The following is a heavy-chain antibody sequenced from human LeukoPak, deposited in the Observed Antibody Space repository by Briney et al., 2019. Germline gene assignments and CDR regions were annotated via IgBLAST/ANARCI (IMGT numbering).Heavy chain of an antibody. Sequence: SETLSLTCTVSGGSISSYYWRCIRQPPGKGLEWIGYIYYGGRTNYNPSLKSRVTISVDPSTNQFSLMLRSVTAADTAVYYCAREYYDILTGSNPYYFDYWGQGTLVTVSS. CDR2: IYYGGRT. CDR3: AREYYDILTGSNPYYFDY. D-gene: IGHD3-9*01. J-gene: IGHJ4*02. V-gene: IGHV4-59*01. CDR1: GGSISSYY.